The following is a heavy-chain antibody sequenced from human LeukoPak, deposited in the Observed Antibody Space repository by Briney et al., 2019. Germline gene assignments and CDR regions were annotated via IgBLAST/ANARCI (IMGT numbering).Heavy chain of an antibody. CDR1: GFTFSSYA. Sequence: PGGSLRLSCAASGFTFSSYAMSWVRQAPGKGLEWVSNIGSSSSTIYQVDSVKGRFTISRDNAKNSLYLQMNSLRDEDTAMYYCARSGIYDSNGPYYFDYWGQGTLVTVSS. D-gene: IGHD3-22*01. J-gene: IGHJ4*02. CDR2: IGSSSSTI. CDR3: ARSGIYDSNGPYYFDY. V-gene: IGHV3-48*02.